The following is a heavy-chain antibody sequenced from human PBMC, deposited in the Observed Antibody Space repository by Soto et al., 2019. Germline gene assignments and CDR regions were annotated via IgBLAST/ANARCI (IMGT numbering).Heavy chain of an antibody. V-gene: IGHV1-8*01. J-gene: IGHJ6*02. CDR1: GYTFTSYD. D-gene: IGHD5-18*01. CDR2: MDPNSGNT. CDR3: ARGGGYSYGYLYYYYGMDV. Sequence: QVQLVQSGAEVKKPGASVKVSCKASGYTFTSYDINWVRQATGQGLEWMGWMDPNSGNTGYAQKXXRRVTMTRNTXXRXAXXELSSLRSEDTAVYYCARGGGYSYGYLYYYYGMDVWGQGPTVTVPS.